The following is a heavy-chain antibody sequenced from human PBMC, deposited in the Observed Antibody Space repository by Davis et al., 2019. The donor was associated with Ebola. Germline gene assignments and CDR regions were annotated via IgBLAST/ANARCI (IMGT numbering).Heavy chain of an antibody. V-gene: IGHV3-21*01. CDR1: GFTFSSYS. CDR3: AREMATTNDAFDI. D-gene: IGHD5-24*01. CDR2: ISSSSSYI. J-gene: IGHJ3*02. Sequence: GGSLRLSCAASGFTFSSYSMNWVRQAPGKGLEWVSSISSSSSYIYYADSVKGRFTISRDNAKNSLYLQMNSLRPEDTAVYYCAREMATTNDAFDIWGQGTMVSVSS.